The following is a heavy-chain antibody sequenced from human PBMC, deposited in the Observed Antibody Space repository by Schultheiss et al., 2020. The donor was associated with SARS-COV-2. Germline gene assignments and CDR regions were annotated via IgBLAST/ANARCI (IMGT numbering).Heavy chain of an antibody. Sequence: SVKVSCKASGGTFSSYAISWVRQAPGQGLEWMGGIIPIFGTSNYAQKFQGRVTITADESTSTAYMELSSLRSEDTAVYYCARDRYDFWSGYVSYWYFDLWGRGTLVTVSS. J-gene: IGHJ2*01. CDR1: GGTFSSYA. D-gene: IGHD3-3*01. CDR2: IIPIFGTS. V-gene: IGHV1-69*13. CDR3: ARDRYDFWSGYVSYWYFDL.